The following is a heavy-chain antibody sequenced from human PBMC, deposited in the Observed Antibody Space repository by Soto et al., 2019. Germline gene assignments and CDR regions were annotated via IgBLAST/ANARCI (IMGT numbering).Heavy chain of an antibody. Sequence: QVQLVQSGAEVKKPGSSVKVSCKASGGTFSSYAISWVRQAPGQGLEWMGGIIPIFGTANYAQKFQGRVTITADESTSTAYMELCSLRSEDTAVYYCARGGAAAKPKYYYYGMDVWGQGTTVTVSS. J-gene: IGHJ6*02. V-gene: IGHV1-69*12. CDR1: GGTFSSYA. CDR3: ARGGAAAKPKYYYYGMDV. D-gene: IGHD6-13*01. CDR2: IIPIFGTA.